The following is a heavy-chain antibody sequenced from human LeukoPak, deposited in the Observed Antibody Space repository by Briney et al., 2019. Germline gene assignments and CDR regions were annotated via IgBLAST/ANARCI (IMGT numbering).Heavy chain of an antibody. Sequence: PSETLSLTCTVSGGSISSYYWSWIRQPPGRGLEWIGYISFIGSTNYTPSLKSRVTISGDTSMNQFSLKLSSVTAADTAVYCCARHYSSGAAGHFFDYWGQGTLVTVSS. V-gene: IGHV4-59*08. J-gene: IGHJ4*02. CDR1: GGSISSYY. CDR3: ARHYSSGAAGHFFDY. D-gene: IGHD6-13*01. CDR2: ISFIGST.